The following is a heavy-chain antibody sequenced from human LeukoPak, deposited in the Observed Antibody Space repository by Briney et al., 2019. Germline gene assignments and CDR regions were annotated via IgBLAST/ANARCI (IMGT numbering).Heavy chain of an antibody. V-gene: IGHV4-4*02. Sequence: PSETLSLTCAVSGGSISSSNWWSWVRRPPGKGLEWIGEIYHSGSSNYNPSLKSRVTILVDKSKNQFSLKLSSVTAADTAVYYCASSLGGSGSYSDWGQGTLVTVSS. CDR3: ASSLGGSGSYSD. J-gene: IGHJ4*02. CDR1: GGSISSSNW. D-gene: IGHD3-10*01. CDR2: IYHSGSS.